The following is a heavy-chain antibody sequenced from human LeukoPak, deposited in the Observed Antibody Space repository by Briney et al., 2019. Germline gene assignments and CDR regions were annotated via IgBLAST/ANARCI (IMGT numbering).Heavy chain of an antibody. D-gene: IGHD3-10*01. Sequence: SETLSLTCTVSGGSISSGDYYWSWIRQHPGKGLEWIGYIYYSGSTYYNPSLKSRFTISLDTSKNQFSLKLSSVTAADTAVYYCARDQEDSGTDYWGQGTLVTVSS. J-gene: IGHJ4*02. V-gene: IGHV4-31*03. CDR2: IYYSGST. CDR3: ARDQEDSGTDY. CDR1: GGSISSGDYY.